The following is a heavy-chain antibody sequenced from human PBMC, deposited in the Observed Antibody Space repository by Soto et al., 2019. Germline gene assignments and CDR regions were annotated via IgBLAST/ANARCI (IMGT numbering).Heavy chain of an antibody. J-gene: IGHJ6*03. CDR3: ARVPLTTGTPRYSYYYYYMDV. D-gene: IGHD1-1*01. CDR1: GFTFSSYG. V-gene: IGHV3-33*01. Sequence: GGSLRLSCAASGFTFSSYGMHWVRQAPGKGLEWVAVIWYDGSNKYYADSVKGRFTISRDNSKNTLYLQMNSLRAEDTAVYYCARVPLTTGTPRYSYYYYYMDVWGKGTTVTVSS. CDR2: IWYDGSNK.